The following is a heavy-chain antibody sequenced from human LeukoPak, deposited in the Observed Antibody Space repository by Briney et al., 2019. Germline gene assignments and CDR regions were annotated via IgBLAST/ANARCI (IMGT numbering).Heavy chain of an antibody. CDR3: ARGRGTVTRFYFVY. Sequence: SETLSLTCAVYGGSFSCYYRSWIRQPPGKGLEWIGEINHSGSTNYNPSLKSRVTISVDTSKNQFSLKLSSVTAADTAVYYCARGRGTVTRFYFVYWGQGTLVTVSS. D-gene: IGHD4-17*01. CDR2: INHSGST. J-gene: IGHJ4*02. V-gene: IGHV4-34*01. CDR1: GGSFSCYY.